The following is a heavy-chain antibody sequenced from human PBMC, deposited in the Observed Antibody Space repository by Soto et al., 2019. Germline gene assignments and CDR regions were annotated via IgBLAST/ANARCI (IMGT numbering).Heavy chain of an antibody. CDR3: ARERSSGYLSQYYFDY. V-gene: IGHV6-1*01. D-gene: IGHD6-19*01. J-gene: IGHJ4*02. CDR2: TYYRSKWYN. CDR1: GDSVSSNSAA. Sequence: PSQTLSLTCAISGDSVSSNSAAWNWTRQSPPRGLEWLGRTYYRSKWYNDYAVSVKSRITINPDTSKNQFSLQLNSVTPEDTAVYYCARERSSGYLSQYYFDYWGQGTLVTVSS.